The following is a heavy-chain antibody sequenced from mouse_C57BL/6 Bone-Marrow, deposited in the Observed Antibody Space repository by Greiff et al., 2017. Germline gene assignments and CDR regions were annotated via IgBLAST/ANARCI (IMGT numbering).Heavy chain of an antibody. J-gene: IGHJ2*01. D-gene: IGHD2-1*01. Sequence: QVQLQQSGAELMKPGASVKLSCKATGYTFTGSWIEWVKQRPGHGLEWIGEILPGSGSTNYNEKFMGNATFTADTSSTTAYMQLSSLTTEDSAIYYCARVGGYGNGDYWGQGTTLTVSS. V-gene: IGHV1-9*01. CDR2: ILPGSGST. CDR1: GYTFTGSW. CDR3: ARVGGYGNGDY.